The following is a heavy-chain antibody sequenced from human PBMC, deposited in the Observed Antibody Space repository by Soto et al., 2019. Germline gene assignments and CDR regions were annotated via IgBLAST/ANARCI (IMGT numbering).Heavy chain of an antibody. CDR3: AKDRGGYYRIDY. CDR2: ISYDGSNK. CDR1: GFTFSSYG. J-gene: IGHJ4*02. Sequence: QVQLVESGGGVVQPGRSLRLSCAASGFTFSSYGMHWVRQAPGKGLEWVAVISYDGSNKYYADSVKGRFTISRDNSKNTLYLQMNSLRAEDTAVYYCAKDRGGYYRIDYWGQGTLVTFSS. D-gene: IGHD3-22*01. V-gene: IGHV3-30*18.